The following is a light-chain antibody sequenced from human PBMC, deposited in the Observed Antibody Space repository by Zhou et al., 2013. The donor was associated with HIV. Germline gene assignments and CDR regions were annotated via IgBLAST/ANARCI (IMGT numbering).Light chain of an antibody. CDR3: QQYNKFPCT. Sequence: AIQMTQSPSSLSASAGDRVTITCRASQDIRDDLAWYQQKPGTVPKLLMYGASTLQSGVPSRFSGSGSGTDFTLTINGLRPEDFATYYCQQYNKFPCTFGQGTSLEIK. CDR1: QDIRDD. J-gene: IGKJ2*02. V-gene: IGKV1-6*01. CDR2: GAS.